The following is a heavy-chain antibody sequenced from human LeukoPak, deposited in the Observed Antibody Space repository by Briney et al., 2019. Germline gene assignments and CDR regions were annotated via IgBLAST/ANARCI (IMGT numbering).Heavy chain of an antibody. V-gene: IGHV3-33*01. J-gene: IGHJ4*02. CDR2: IWYDGSNK. CDR1: GFTFSSYG. Sequence: GRSLRLSCAASGFTFSSYGMHWVRQAPGKGLEWVAVIWYDGSNKYYADSVKGRFTISRDNSKNTLYLRMNSLRAEDTAVYYCARDPNVVTALQLPIFWGQGTLVTVSS. CDR3: ARDPNVVTALQLPIF. D-gene: IGHD2-21*02.